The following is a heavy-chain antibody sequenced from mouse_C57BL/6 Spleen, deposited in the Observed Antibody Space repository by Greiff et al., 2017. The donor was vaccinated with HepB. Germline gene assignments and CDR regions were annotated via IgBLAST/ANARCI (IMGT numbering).Heavy chain of an antibody. V-gene: IGHV5-4*03. CDR1: GFTFSSYA. CDR3: ARGSLLRLYYFDY. J-gene: IGHJ2*01. CDR2: ISDGGSYT. Sequence: EVKLEESGGGLVKPGGSLKLSCAASGFTFSSYAMSWVRQTPEKRLEWVATISDGGSYTYYPDNVKGRFTISRDNAKNNLYLQMSHLKSEDTAMYYCARGSLLRLYYFDYWGQGTTLTVSS. D-gene: IGHD1-2*01.